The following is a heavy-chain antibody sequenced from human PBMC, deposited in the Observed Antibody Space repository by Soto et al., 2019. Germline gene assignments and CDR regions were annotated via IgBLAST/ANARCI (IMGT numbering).Heavy chain of an antibody. V-gene: IGHV1-3*01. CDR1: GYMFGTYA. J-gene: IGHJ6*02. CDR3: ARAPFRGAVLGGMDI. Sequence: QAHLEQSGPEVRKPGASVKLSCKASGYMFGTYALHWVRQAPGQSLDWMGWIDEAHSKTRYSQKFQGRITITRDTSTTTAYMDLSDLWSEHTAVYYCARAPFRGAVLGGMDIWGQGTTVTVSS. CDR2: IDEAHSKT. D-gene: IGHD3-16*01.